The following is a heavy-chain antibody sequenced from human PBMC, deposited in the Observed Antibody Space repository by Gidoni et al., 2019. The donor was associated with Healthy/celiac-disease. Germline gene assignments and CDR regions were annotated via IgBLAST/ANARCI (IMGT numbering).Heavy chain of an antibody. CDR1: GGSISSSSYY. D-gene: IGHD5-18*01. Sequence: QLQLQESGPGLVKPSETLSLTCTVSGGSISSSSYYWGGLRQPPGKGLEWIGSIYDSGSTYYNPSLKSRVTISVDTSKTQFSLKLSSVTAADTAVYYCARQLWSTYYYYGMDVWGQGTTVTVSS. CDR3: ARQLWSTYYYYGMDV. V-gene: IGHV4-39*01. CDR2: IYDSGST. J-gene: IGHJ6*02.